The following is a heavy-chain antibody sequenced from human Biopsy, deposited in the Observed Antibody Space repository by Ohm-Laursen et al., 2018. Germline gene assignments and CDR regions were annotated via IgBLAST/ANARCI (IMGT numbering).Heavy chain of an antibody. V-gene: IGHV4-59*01. CDR2: IYYSGST. CDR3: ARATNSTGWPYYYFYGMDV. D-gene: IGHD2/OR15-2a*01. J-gene: IGHJ6*02. CDR1: GGSISSDY. Sequence: TLSLTCTVSGGSISSDYWSWIRQTPGKGLEWNGYIYYSGSTNYNPSLKSRVTISVDTSKNQFSLRLNSVTAADTAVYYCARATNSTGWPYYYFYGMDVWGQGTTVTVSS.